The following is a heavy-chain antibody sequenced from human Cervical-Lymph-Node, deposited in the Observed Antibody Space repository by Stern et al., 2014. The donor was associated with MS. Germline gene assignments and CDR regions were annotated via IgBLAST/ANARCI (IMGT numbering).Heavy chain of an antibody. CDR2: TSGSGIGT. J-gene: IGHJ4*02. CDR3: AKAPAYYYDTSGYYEFDY. CDR1: GFAFRDFA. Sequence: EVHLVESGGDLVQPGGSLRLSCAASGFAFRDFAMTWVRQAPGKRLEWVSSTSGSGIGTYYADSVKGRFTISRDNSRNTLYLQMDSLRAEDTAVYYCAKAPAYYYDTSGYYEFDYRGQGTLVTVSS. V-gene: IGHV3-23*04. D-gene: IGHD3-22*01.